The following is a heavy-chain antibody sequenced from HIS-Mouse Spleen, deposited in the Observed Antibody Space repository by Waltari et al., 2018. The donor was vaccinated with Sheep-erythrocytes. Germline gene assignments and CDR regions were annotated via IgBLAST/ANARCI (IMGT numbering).Heavy chain of an antibody. CDR2: ISYDGSNK. CDR1: GCTFSSYA. CDR3: ARGGFPYYYYYGMDV. V-gene: IGHV3-30-3*01. Sequence: QVQLVESGGGVVQPGRSLRLSCAASGCTFSSYAMHWVRQAPGKGLEWVAVISYDGSNKYYADSVKGRFTISRDNSKNTLYLQMNSLRAEDTAVYYCARGGFPYYYYYGMDVWGQGTTVTVSS. D-gene: IGHD3-16*01. J-gene: IGHJ6*02.